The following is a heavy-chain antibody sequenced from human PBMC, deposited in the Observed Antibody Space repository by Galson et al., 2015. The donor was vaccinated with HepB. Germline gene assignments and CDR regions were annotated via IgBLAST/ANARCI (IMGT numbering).Heavy chain of an antibody. Sequence: QSGAEVKKPGESLRISCKASGYSFTSFFIIWVRQMPGKGLEWIGRIDPSDSYTNYSPSFQCHVTISVDKSIDTVSLQCNSLKPSDPAMYYCALPVPAPQDYWGQGTLVTVSS. CDR1: GYSFTSFF. J-gene: IGHJ4*02. CDR3: ALPVPAPQDY. V-gene: IGHV5-10-1*01. CDR2: IDPSDSYT.